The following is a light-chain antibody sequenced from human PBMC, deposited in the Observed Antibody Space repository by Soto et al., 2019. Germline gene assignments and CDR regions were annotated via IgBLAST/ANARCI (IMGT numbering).Light chain of an antibody. Sequence: DIQMTQSPSSVSASVGDTVTITCRASQDINVYLNWYQQKPGEVPKLLIYAASSLQSGVPSRFSGSGSGTDFTLTISSLQPEDFATYSCQQSYNSPQTFGQGTKVDIK. V-gene: IGKV1-39*01. J-gene: IGKJ1*01. CDR3: QQSYNSPQT. CDR1: QDINVY. CDR2: AAS.